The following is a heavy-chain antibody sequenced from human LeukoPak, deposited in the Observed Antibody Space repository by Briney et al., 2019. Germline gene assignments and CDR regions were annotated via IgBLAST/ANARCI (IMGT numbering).Heavy chain of an antibody. CDR2: MNPNSGNT. D-gene: IGHD4-17*01. J-gene: IGHJ6*02. CDR3: ARAGCRDYNSTVTPIPKTYYYYGMDV. CDR1: GYTFTSYG. Sequence: EASVKVSCKASGYTFTSYGISWVRQATGQGLEWMGWMNPNSGNTGYAQKFQGRVTMTRNTSISTAYMELSSLRSEDTAVYYCARAGCRDYNSTVTPIPKTYYYYGMDVRGQGTTVTVSS. V-gene: IGHV1-8*02.